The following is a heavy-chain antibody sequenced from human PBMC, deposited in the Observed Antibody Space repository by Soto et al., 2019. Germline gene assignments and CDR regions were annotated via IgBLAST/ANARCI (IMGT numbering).Heavy chain of an antibody. D-gene: IGHD3-3*01. Sequence: AETLSLTCAVSGASIGSGGWRRCVRQPAGKGLEWIAEIVHDGNTNYRPSLKSGVTISVDKTQNQFSLNVYSVTAADTAVYYCARHEGWSGPDQWGQGTLVTVSS. J-gene: IGHJ5*02. V-gene: IGHV4-4*02. CDR1: GASIGSGGW. CDR3: ARHEGWSGPDQ. CDR2: IVHDGNT.